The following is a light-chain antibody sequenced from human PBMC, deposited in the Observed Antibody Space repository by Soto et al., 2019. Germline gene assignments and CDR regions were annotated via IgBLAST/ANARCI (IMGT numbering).Light chain of an antibody. V-gene: IGLV2-14*03. CDR3: NSYSRSVTYV. Sequence: QSALTQPASVSASLGQSITISCTGTSSDVGGYNYVSWYQQHPGKAPKLMIYGVSNRPSGVSNRFSGSKSGNTASLTISGLQAEDEADYYCNSYSRSVTYVFGTRTKVTVL. CDR1: SSDVGGYNY. J-gene: IGLJ1*01. CDR2: GVS.